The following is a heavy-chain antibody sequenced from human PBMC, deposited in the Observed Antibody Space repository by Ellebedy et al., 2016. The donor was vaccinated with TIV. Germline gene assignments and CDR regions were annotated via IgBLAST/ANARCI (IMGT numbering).Heavy chain of an antibody. CDR1: GYTFTNFG. CDR3: ARSSGSGHDL. D-gene: IGHD5-12*01. V-gene: IGHV1-18*01. Sequence: ASVKVSXXASGYTFTNFGISWVRQAPGQGLEWMGWISADNGDTVYTQNFQGRVTLTTDTSTSTAYMELRSLRSDDTAVYYCARSSGSGHDLWGQGTLVTVSS. CDR2: ISADNGDT. J-gene: IGHJ4*02.